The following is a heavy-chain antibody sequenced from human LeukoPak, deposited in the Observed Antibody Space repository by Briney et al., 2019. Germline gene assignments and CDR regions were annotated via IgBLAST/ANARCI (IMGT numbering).Heavy chain of an antibody. D-gene: IGHD3-3*01. CDR1: GFTFDDYA. J-gene: IGHJ3*02. CDR3: AKDISSRDFWSGDDAFDI. V-gene: IGHV3-9*01. Sequence: GGSLRLSCAASGFTFDDYAMHWVRHAPGKGLEWVSGISWNSGSIVYADSVKGRFTISRDNAKNSLYLQMNSLRAEDTALYYCAKDISSRDFWSGDDAFDIWGQGTMVTVSS. CDR2: ISWNSGSI.